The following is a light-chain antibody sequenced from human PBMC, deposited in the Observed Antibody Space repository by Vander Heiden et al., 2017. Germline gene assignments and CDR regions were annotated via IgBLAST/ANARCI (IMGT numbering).Light chain of an antibody. CDR3: LQGYDSSLT. CDR1: QSVGSSY. V-gene: IGKV3-20*01. J-gene: IGKJ4*01. Sequence: EIVLTQSPGTLSLSPGERATLSCRASQSVGSSYLAWYQQKPGQAPRLLVYGSSNRATGIPDRFSGSGSGTDFSLTISRLEPEDFAVYYCLQGYDSSLTFGGGTKVEIK. CDR2: GSS.